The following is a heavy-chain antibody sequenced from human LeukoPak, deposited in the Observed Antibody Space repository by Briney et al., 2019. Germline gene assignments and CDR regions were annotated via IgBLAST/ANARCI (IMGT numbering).Heavy chain of an antibody. J-gene: IGHJ6*03. CDR1: GFTFSDYY. Sequence: GGSLRLSCAASGFTFSDYYMSWIRQAPGKGLEWVSYISSSGSTIYYADSVKGRFTISRDNAKNSLYLQMNSLRAEDTAVYYCAKIVYYYYYMDVWGKGTTVTVSS. D-gene: IGHD2/OR15-2a*01. V-gene: IGHV3-11*04. CDR2: ISSSGSTI. CDR3: AKIVYYYYYMDV.